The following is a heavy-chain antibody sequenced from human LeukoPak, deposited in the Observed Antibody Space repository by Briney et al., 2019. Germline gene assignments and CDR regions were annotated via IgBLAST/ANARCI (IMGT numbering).Heavy chain of an antibody. CDR2: IIPIFGTA. Sequence: SVKVSCKASGGTFSSYAISWVRQAPGQGLEWMGGIIPIFGTANYAQKFQGRVTITADESTSTAYMELSSLRSEDTAVYYCARFFYYDSSGYYNYFDYWGQGTLVTVSS. V-gene: IGHV1-69*13. CDR1: GGTFSSYA. CDR3: ARFFYYDSSGYYNYFDY. J-gene: IGHJ4*02. D-gene: IGHD3-22*01.